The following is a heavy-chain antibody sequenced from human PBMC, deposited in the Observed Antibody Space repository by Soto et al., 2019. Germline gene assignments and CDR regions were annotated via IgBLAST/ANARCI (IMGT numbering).Heavy chain of an antibody. Sequence: EVQLVESGGGLVQPGGSLRLSCAASEFTFSSYWMHWVRQVPGKGLVWVSRINSDGSSTGYADSVKGRFTISRDNAKNALYLQMNSLRAEDTAVYYCARGEYPIVAGPAAIDYWGQGTLVTVSS. D-gene: IGHD2-2*02. V-gene: IGHV3-74*01. CDR3: ARGEYPIVAGPAAIDY. CDR2: INSDGSST. CDR1: EFTFSSYW. J-gene: IGHJ4*02.